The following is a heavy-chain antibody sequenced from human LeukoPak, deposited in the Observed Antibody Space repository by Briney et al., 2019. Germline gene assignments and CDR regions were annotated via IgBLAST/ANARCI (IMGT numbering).Heavy chain of an antibody. CDR3: NGYCSSTSCYGGGY. J-gene: IGHJ4*02. Sequence: SSETLSLTCTVSGGSISSSSYYWGWIRQPPGKGLEWIGEINHSGSTNYNPSLKSRVTISVDTSKNQFSLKLSSVTAADTAVYYCNGYCSSTSCYGGGYWGQGTLVTVSS. CDR2: INHSGST. CDR1: GGSISSSSYY. D-gene: IGHD2-2*03. V-gene: IGHV4-39*07.